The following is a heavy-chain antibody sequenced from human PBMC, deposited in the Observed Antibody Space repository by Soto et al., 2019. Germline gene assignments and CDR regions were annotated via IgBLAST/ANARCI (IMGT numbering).Heavy chain of an antibody. CDR3: ATTLLRLFNWFDP. CDR2: IYYSGTT. J-gene: IGHJ5*02. D-gene: IGHD3-3*01. CDR1: GVSTRSSTYY. Sequence: PSVTLSLTCTVSGVSTRSSTYYLGWIRQPPGKGLEWIGSIYYSGTTYYNPSLRSRVTISVDTSKNQFSLKLSSVTAADTAVYYCATTLLRLFNWFDPWGQGTLVTVSS. V-gene: IGHV4-39*01.